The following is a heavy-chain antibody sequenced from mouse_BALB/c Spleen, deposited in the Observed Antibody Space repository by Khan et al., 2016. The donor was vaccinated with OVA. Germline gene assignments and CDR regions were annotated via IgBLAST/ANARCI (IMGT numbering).Heavy chain of an antibody. V-gene: IGHV1-9*01. J-gene: IGHJ1*01. CDR3: AIRGDGTGYFDV. CDR1: GYPFSDYW. CDR2: ILPGSKDR. Sequence: QVQLQQSGAELMKPGASVKISCKAAGYPFSDYWIEWIKQRPGHGLEWIGEILPGSKDRHYSEKFKGKATFTADTSSNTTYIQLSSLTSEDSAVYYCAIRGDGTGYFDVWGAGTPVTGSS. D-gene: IGHD1-2*01.